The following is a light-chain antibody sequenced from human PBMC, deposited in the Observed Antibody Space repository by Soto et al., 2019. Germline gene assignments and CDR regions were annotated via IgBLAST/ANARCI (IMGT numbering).Light chain of an antibody. CDR3: MQSTHCPPYT. CDR1: QSLTYSDGNTY. V-gene: IGKV2-30*01. CDR2: KVS. J-gene: IGKJ2*01. Sequence: DVAMTQSPLSLPVTLGQPASISCRSSQSLTYSDGNTYLNWFHLRPGQSPRRLIYKVSNRDSGVPDRFSGSGSGTDFTLKISRVEAEDVGVYYCMQSTHCPPYTFGQGTKLEIK.